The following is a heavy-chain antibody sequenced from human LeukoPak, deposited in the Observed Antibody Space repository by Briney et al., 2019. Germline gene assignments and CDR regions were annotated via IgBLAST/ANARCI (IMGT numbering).Heavy chain of an antibody. CDR1: GFTVSTNY. J-gene: IGHJ6*02. V-gene: IGHV3-66*01. CDR3: ASITVTPYGMYV. D-gene: IGHD2-21*02. Sequence: GGSLRLSCAASGFTVSTNYMSWVRQAPGKGLEWVSVIYSGDTTFYADSVRGKFTISRDNSKNTLYLQMNSLRAEDTAVYYCASITVTPYGMYVWGQGTTVTVSS. CDR2: IYSGDTT.